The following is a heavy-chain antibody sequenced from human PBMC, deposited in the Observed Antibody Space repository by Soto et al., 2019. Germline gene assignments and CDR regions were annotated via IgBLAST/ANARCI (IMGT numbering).Heavy chain of an antibody. J-gene: IGHJ4*02. Sequence: PGGSLRLSCAASGFTFSGHWMTWVRQAPGKGLEWVASIKEDGSEKKYVDSAKGRFTISRDNAKKSLYLQMSSLRDDDTAVYYCARVLRRDDHNYDYWGQGTLVTVSS. CDR2: IKEDGSEK. V-gene: IGHV3-7*05. CDR1: GFTFSGHW. D-gene: IGHD2-15*01. CDR3: ARVLRRDDHNYDY.